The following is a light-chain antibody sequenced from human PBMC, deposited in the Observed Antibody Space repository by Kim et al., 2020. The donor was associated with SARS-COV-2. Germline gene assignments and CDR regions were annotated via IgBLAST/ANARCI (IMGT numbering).Light chain of an antibody. V-gene: IGLV3-1*01. CDR3: QAWDFNRV. J-gene: IGLJ3*02. CDR2: QNY. Sequence: VSVPPGQPATFTCSEDNWGDKYICWYQQKSGQSPVLVIYQNYKRPSGIPERFSGSNSGNTATLTISGTQAMDEADYYCQAWDFNRVFGRGTQLTVL. CDR1: NWGDKY.